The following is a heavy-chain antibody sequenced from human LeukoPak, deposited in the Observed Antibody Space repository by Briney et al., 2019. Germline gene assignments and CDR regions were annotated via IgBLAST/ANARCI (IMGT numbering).Heavy chain of an antibody. CDR1: GFTFSSYG. V-gene: IGHV3-30*02. CDR3: ANSGTSWWYPAFDI. Sequence: GGSLRLSCGAPGFTFSSYGMHWVRQAPGKGLEGVAFIRNDGRNKYYADSVKGRFTISRDNSKNTLYLQMNSLRAEDTAIYYCANSGTSWWYPAFDIWGQGTMVTVSS. D-gene: IGHD2-15*01. J-gene: IGHJ3*02. CDR2: IRNDGRNK.